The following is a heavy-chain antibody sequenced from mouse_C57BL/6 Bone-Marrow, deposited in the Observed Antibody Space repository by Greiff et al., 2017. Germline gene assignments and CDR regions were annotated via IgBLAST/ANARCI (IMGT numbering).Heavy chain of an antibody. Sequence: EVQLQQSGPELVKPGASVKIPCKASGYTFTDYNMDWVKQSHGKSLEWIGDINPNNGGTIYNQKFKGQATLTVDKSSSTAYMEIRSLTSENTAVYYCARDGVHWYFDVWGTGTTVTVSS. CDR3: ARDGVHWYFDV. V-gene: IGHV1-18*01. CDR1: GYTFTDYN. CDR2: INPNNGGT. J-gene: IGHJ1*03. D-gene: IGHD1-1*02.